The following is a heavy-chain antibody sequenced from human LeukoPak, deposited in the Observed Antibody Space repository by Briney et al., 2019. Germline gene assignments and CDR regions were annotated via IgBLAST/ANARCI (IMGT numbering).Heavy chain of an antibody. Sequence: SETLSLTCSVSGGSINSHYWSWIRQSPGKGLEWIGYVFNGGSTNYNPSLKSRVTISLDTSRDQFSLRLSSVTAADTAIYYCASRPAGSTWYGVFDYWSQGTLVTVSS. CDR2: VFNGGST. D-gene: IGHD6-13*01. J-gene: IGHJ4*02. CDR3: ASRPAGSTWYGVFDY. CDR1: GGSINSHY. V-gene: IGHV4-59*11.